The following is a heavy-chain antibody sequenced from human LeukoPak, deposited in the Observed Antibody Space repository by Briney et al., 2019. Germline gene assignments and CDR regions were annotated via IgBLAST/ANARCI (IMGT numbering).Heavy chain of an antibody. CDR3: ARDFMATITDY. J-gene: IGHJ4*02. CDR1: GFTVSDNY. Sequence: GGSLRLSCAASGFTVSDNYMSWVRQAPGKGLEWVSVIYSGGSTYYADSVKGRFTTSRDNSKTTRYLQMNSLRAEDTAVYYGARDFMATITDYWGQGTLVTVSS. D-gene: IGHD5-24*01. V-gene: IGHV3-66*01. CDR2: IYSGGST.